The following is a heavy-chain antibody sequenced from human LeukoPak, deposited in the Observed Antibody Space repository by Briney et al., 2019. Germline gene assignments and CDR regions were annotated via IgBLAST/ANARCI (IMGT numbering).Heavy chain of an antibody. D-gene: IGHD4-17*01. Sequence: ASVKVSCKASGYTFTGYYMHWVRQAPGQGLKWMGRINPNSGGTNYAQKFQGRVTMTRDTSISTAYMELSRLRSDDTAVYYCARDLGDYGDSGNWFDPWGQGTLVTVSS. J-gene: IGHJ5*02. CDR3: ARDLGDYGDSGNWFDP. V-gene: IGHV1-2*06. CDR1: GYTFTGYY. CDR2: INPNSGGT.